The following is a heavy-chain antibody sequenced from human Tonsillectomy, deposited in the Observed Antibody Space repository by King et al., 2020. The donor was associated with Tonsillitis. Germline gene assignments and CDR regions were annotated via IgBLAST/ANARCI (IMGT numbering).Heavy chain of an antibody. D-gene: IGHD3-3*01. CDR1: GFTFSSYG. CDR3: AKGGGPSYEFWSGSQIYYYYGMDV. Sequence: VQLVESGGGVVQPGRSLRLSCAASGFTFSSYGMHWVRQAPGKGLEWVAVISYDGTNKYYADSVKGRFTISRDNSKNTLYLQMNSLRAEDTAVYYCAKGGGPSYEFWSGSQIYYYYGMDVWGQGTTVTVSS. J-gene: IGHJ6*02. CDR2: ISYDGTNK. V-gene: IGHV3-30*18.